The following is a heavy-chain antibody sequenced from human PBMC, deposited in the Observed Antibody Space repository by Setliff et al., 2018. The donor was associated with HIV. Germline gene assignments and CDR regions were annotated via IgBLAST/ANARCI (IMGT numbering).Heavy chain of an antibody. V-gene: IGHV4-39*01. CDR2: VYYNGAT. Sequence: PSETLSLTCTVSGGSIASSTHYWAWIRQPPGKGLEGFGSVYYNGATDHNPSLKRRVTISVDTSNQQFSLKLSSVTAADTAVYYCARHEGYNYFLTGYFRYKWYDPWGQGTLVTVSS. CDR1: GGSIASSTHY. D-gene: IGHD3-9*01. J-gene: IGHJ5*02. CDR3: ARHEGYNYFLTGYFRYKWYDP.